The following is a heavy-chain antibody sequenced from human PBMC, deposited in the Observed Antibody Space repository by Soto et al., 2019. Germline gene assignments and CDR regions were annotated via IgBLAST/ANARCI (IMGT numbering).Heavy chain of an antibody. CDR1: GYTFTTYP. V-gene: IGHV1-3*05. Sequence: QVQLVQSGAEEKKPGASVKVSCKASGYTFTTYPTHWVRQAPGQRLEWIGWINAGDGNRKYSQKFQGRVTITSETSASTAYMELSSLTSEDTAVYYCAREQLWTYFDYWGQGTLVTVSS. D-gene: IGHD5-18*01. J-gene: IGHJ4*02. CDR3: AREQLWTYFDY. CDR2: INAGDGNR.